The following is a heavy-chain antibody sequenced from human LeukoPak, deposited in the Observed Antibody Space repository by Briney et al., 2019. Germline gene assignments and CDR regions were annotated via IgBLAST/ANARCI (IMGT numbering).Heavy chain of an antibody. CDR1: GFTFDNYA. Sequence: GGSLRLSCAASGFTFDNYAMTWVRQAPGKWLEWVPSIDATGAATYYADSVNGRFTISRDNSKNTFYLQMDSLRADDTAVYSCAKGSGSGWYGWFAPWGQGTLVTVSS. CDR3: AKGSGSGWYGWFAP. CDR2: IDATGAAT. D-gene: IGHD6-19*01. J-gene: IGHJ5*02. V-gene: IGHV3-23*01.